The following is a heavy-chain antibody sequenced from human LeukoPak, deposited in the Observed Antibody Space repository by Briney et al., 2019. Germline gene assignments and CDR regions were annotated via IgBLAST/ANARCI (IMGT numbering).Heavy chain of an antibody. CDR3: ARSMYSSSSWGYYYYYMDV. Sequence: ASVKVSCKASGGTFSSYAISWVRQAPGQGLEWMGGIIPIFGTANYAQKFQGRVTITADESTSTAYMELSSLRSEDTAVYYCARSMYSSSSWGYYYYYMDVWGKGTTVTVSS. V-gene: IGHV1-69*13. CDR1: GGTFSSYA. J-gene: IGHJ6*03. CDR2: IIPIFGTA. D-gene: IGHD6-6*01.